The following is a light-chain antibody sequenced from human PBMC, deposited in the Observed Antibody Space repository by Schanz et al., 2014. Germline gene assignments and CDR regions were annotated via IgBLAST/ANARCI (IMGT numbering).Light chain of an antibody. CDR1: QSVSSN. Sequence: EIVMTQSPATLSVSPGERATLSCRASQSVSSNLAWYQQKPGQAPRLLIYAASTRAPGIPARFSGSGSGTEFALTISSLQSEDFAVYYCQQYNDWRTFGQGTKVEVK. J-gene: IGKJ1*01. CDR2: AAS. CDR3: QQYNDWRT. V-gene: IGKV3-15*01.